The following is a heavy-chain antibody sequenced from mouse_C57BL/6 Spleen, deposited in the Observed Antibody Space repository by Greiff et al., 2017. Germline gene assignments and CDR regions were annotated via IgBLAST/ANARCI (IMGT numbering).Heavy chain of an antibody. CDR3: ARQGYYGYDNWYFDV. CDR1: GYTFTSYW. Sequence: QVQLQQPGAELVMPGASVKLSCKASGYTFTSYWMHWVKQRPGQGLEWIGEIDPSDSYTNYNQQFKGKSTLTVDKSSSPAYMQLSSLTSEDSAVYYCARQGYYGYDNWYFDVWGTGTTVTVSS. CDR2: IDPSDSYT. D-gene: IGHD2-2*01. V-gene: IGHV1-69*01. J-gene: IGHJ1*03.